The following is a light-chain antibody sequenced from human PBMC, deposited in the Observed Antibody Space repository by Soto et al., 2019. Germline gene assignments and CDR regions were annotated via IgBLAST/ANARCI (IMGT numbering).Light chain of an antibody. J-gene: IGKJ3*01. Sequence: DIQMTQSPSSLSASVGDRVTITCRASQSISSYLNWYQQKPGKAPNLLIYAASSLQSGVPSRFSGSGSGTDFTLAISSLQPEDFATYYCQQSYSTPFTFGPGTKVDFK. CDR2: AAS. CDR3: QQSYSTPFT. CDR1: QSISSY. V-gene: IGKV1-39*01.